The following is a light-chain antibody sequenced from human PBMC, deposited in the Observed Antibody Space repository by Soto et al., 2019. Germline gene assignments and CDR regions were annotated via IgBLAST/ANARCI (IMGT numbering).Light chain of an antibody. CDR3: QQFSSYPLT. CDR2: DAS. J-gene: IGKJ4*01. V-gene: IGKV3-20*01. CDR1: QTVRNNY. Sequence: EFLLTRSPGTLSLSPVERATLSCRASQTVRNNYLAWYQQKPGQSPRLLLYDASSRATGIPHRFSGGGSGTDFTLTTSRLEPEDFAAYYCQQFSSYPLTFGGGTQVDIK.